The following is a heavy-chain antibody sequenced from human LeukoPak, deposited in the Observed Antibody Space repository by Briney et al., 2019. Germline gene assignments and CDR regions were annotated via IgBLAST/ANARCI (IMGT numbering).Heavy chain of an antibody. Sequence: GGSLRLSCVASGFTFNNYSMAWVRQAPEKGLEWVLSITDSGLNTYYADSVKGRITISRDNSKNTLYLQMNSLRAEDTAVYYCAKGLRGNYDSWGQGTLVTVSS. CDR3: AKGLRGNYDS. CDR2: ITDSGLNT. D-gene: IGHD3-16*01. J-gene: IGHJ5*01. CDR1: GFTFNNYS. V-gene: IGHV3-23*01.